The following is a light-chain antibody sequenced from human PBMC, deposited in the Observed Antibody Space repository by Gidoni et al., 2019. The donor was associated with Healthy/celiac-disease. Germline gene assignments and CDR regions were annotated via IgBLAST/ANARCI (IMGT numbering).Light chain of an antibody. Sequence: QSVLTQPPSVSAAPGQKVTSSCYGSSSNIGNNYVSWYQQLPGTAPKLLIYDNNKRPSGIPDRCSGSKSGTSATLGITGLQTGDEADYYCGTWDSSLSAVVFGGGTKLTVL. J-gene: IGLJ2*01. CDR1: SSNIGNNY. CDR3: GTWDSSLSAVV. V-gene: IGLV1-51*01. CDR2: DNN.